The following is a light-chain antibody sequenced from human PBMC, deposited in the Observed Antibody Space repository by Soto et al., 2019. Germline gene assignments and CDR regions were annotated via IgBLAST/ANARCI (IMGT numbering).Light chain of an antibody. J-gene: IGKJ2*01. CDR3: QHYNDWPPYT. CDR1: RSLNGN. V-gene: IGKV3-15*01. Sequence: EIVMTQSPATLSVSPGERVTLSCRASRSLNGNLAWYQQKPGQAPRLLIYGVSTRATGIPGKFSGSGSGTEFTLTISSLQSEDFAVYYCQHYNDWPPYTFGQGTKLEIK. CDR2: GVS.